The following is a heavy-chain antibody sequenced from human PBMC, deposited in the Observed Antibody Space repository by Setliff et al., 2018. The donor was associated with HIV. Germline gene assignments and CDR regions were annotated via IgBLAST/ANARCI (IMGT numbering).Heavy chain of an antibody. D-gene: IGHD5-12*01. V-gene: IGHV4-61*09. CDR3: ARWGDGYNSYDS. J-gene: IGHJ4*02. CDR1: GGSINIGSFY. Sequence: SETLSLTCTVSGGSINIGSFYWSWIRQPAGKGPEWLGHVYTSGNTYYDPSLKSRVTISVDTSKNQFSLKLSSVTAADTAVYYCARWGDGYNSYDSWGQGTLVTVSS. CDR2: VYTSGNT.